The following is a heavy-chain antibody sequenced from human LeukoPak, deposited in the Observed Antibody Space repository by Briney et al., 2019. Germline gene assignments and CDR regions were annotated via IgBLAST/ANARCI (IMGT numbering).Heavy chain of an antibody. J-gene: IGHJ4*02. Sequence: GGSLRLSCAASGITVSGNYMSWVRQAPGKGLEWVSVIYSGGGTNNADSVKGRFTISRDNSKNTLNLHLNSLRAEDTAVYYCARHTSGVADYWGQGTLVTVSS. D-gene: IGHD3-10*01. CDR2: IYSGGGT. CDR1: GITVSGNY. CDR3: ARHTSGVADY. V-gene: IGHV3-66*04.